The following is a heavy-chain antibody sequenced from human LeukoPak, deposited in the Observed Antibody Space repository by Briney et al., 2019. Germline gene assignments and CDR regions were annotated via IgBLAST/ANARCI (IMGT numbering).Heavy chain of an antibody. Sequence: AASVKVSCKASGYTFTSYGISWVRQAPGQGLEWMGWTSAYNGNTNYAQKLQGRVTMTTDTSTSTAYMELRSLRSDDTAVYYCARDSPYYYDSSGYSSYFDYWGQGTLVTVSS. CDR2: TSAYNGNT. V-gene: IGHV1-18*01. D-gene: IGHD3-22*01. J-gene: IGHJ4*02. CDR3: ARDSPYYYDSSGYSSYFDY. CDR1: GYTFTSYG.